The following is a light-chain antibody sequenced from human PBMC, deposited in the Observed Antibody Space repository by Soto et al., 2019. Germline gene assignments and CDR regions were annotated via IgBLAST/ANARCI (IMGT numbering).Light chain of an antibody. CDR3: QQTHSVPLT. CDR1: QPISNY. V-gene: IGKV1-39*01. CDR2: GAS. J-gene: IGKJ1*01. Sequence: DVQMTQSPSSLSASVGDTVTIACRASQPISNYLNWYQQKPGEVPKVLIFGASSLRSGVPSRVSGSGYGTDFTITSNNLHPDDIATYYCQQTHSVPLTFGPGT.